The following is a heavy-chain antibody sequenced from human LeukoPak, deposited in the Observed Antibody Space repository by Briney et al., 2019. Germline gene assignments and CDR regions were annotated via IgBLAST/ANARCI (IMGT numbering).Heavy chain of an antibody. CDR1: GFTFSTYW. D-gene: IGHD3-10*01. CDR3: AREYVLGSKGDLFYYYGMDV. V-gene: IGHV3-74*01. J-gene: IGHJ6*02. Sequence: GGSLRLSCAGSGFTFSTYWMHWVRQAPGKGLVWVSHINTDGSDTSYADSVKGRFTISRDNAKHTLHLQMNSLTAEDTAVYFCAREYVLGSKGDLFYYYGMDVWGQGTTVTVSS. CDR2: INTDGSDT.